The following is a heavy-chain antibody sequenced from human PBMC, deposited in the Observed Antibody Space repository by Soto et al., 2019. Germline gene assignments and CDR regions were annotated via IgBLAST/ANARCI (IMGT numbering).Heavy chain of an antibody. D-gene: IGHD3-16*01. CDR3: ARCNYAFGDAFDI. CDR1: GFTFSDYW. Sequence: GGSLRLSCAASGFTFSDYWMNWVRQAPGKGLEWVSYISSSTRNIYYADSVKGRFTISRDNAKNSLYLQMNSLRDEDTAVYYCARCNYAFGDAFDIWGQGTMVTVS. CDR2: ISSSTRNI. J-gene: IGHJ3*02. V-gene: IGHV3-48*02.